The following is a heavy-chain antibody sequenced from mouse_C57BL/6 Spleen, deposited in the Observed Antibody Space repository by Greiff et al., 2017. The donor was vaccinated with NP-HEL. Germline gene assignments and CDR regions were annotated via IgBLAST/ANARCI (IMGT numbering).Heavy chain of an antibody. Sequence: EVQLQQSGPELVKPGASVKISCKASGYTFTDYYMNWVKQSHGKSLEWIGDINPNNGGTSYNQKFKGKATLTVDKSSSTAYMELRSLTSEDSAVYYCARAFITTVVAEDYWGQGTTLTVSS. V-gene: IGHV1-26*01. CDR2: INPNNGGT. D-gene: IGHD1-1*01. J-gene: IGHJ2*01. CDR3: ARAFITTVVAEDY. CDR1: GYTFTDYY.